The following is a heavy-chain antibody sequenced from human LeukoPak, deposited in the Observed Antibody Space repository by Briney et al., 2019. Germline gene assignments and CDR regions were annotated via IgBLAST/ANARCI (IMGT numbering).Heavy chain of an antibody. CDR1: GFTFSSYA. V-gene: IGHV3-30-3*01. J-gene: IGHJ3*02. CDR3: ARERRIGYAAFDI. CDR2: ISYDGGNK. D-gene: IGHD3-22*01. Sequence: GGSLRLSRAPSGFTFSSYAMHWVRPAPRKGLAWVAVISYDGGNKYYADSVKGRFTISRDNSKNTLYLQMNGLRAEDTAVYYCARERRIGYAAFDIWGQGTMVTVSS.